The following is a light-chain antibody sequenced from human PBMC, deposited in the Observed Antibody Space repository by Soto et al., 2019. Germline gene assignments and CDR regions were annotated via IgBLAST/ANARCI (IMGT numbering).Light chain of an antibody. Sequence: QSVLTQPPSVSGAPGQRVTISCTGSSSNIGAGYDVHWYQQLPGTAPKLLIYGNGNRPSGVPDRFSGSKSGTSASLAITGLQAEDEADYYCSSYTNINTRACVFGTGTKVTVL. CDR1: SSNIGAGYD. V-gene: IGLV1-40*01. CDR2: GNG. CDR3: SSYTNINTRACV. J-gene: IGLJ1*01.